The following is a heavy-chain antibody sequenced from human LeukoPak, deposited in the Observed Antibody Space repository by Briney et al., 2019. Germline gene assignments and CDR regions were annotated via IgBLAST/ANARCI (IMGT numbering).Heavy chain of an antibody. CDR1: GFTFSSYA. CDR2: MNQDGSER. Sequence: GGSLRLSCAASGFTFSSYAMSWVRQAPGKGLEWVANMNQDGSERYYVDSVKGRFTISRDNAKNSLYLQMNDLRAEDTAVYYCATFIDYWGQGTLVTVSS. CDR3: ATFIDY. D-gene: IGHD1-26*01. V-gene: IGHV3-7*01. J-gene: IGHJ4*02.